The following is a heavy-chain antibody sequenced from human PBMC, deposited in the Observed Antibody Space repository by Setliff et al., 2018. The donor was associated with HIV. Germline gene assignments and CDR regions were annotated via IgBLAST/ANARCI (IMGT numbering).Heavy chain of an antibody. J-gene: IGHJ4*02. V-gene: IGHV4-59*01. Sequence: LSLTCTVSGGSISTYYWSWIRQPPGKGLEWIGYISYSGSTNYNPSLKSRVTLSVKTSKNQFSLKLNSVTAADTAVYYCARDRRSIGEPHYWGQGTLVTVSS. CDR2: ISYSGST. CDR1: GGSISTYY. CDR3: ARDRRSIGEPHY. D-gene: IGHD1-26*01.